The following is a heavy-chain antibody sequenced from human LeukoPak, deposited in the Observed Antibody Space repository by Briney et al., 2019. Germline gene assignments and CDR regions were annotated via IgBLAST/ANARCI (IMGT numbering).Heavy chain of an antibody. CDR2: IYYSGST. CDR1: GGSISSYY. Sequence: SETLSLTCTVSGGSISSYYWSWIRQPPGKGLEWIGCIYYSGSTNYNPSLKSRVTTSVDTSKNQFSLKLSSVTAADTAVYYCARQSLSYYYDSSGTNWFDSWGQGTLVTVSS. J-gene: IGHJ5*01. D-gene: IGHD3-22*01. V-gene: IGHV4-59*08. CDR3: ARQSLSYYYDSSGTNWFDS.